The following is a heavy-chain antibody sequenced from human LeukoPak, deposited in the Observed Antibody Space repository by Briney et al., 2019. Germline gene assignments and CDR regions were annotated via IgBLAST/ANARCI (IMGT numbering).Heavy chain of an antibody. D-gene: IGHD6-19*01. V-gene: IGHV3-7*01. J-gene: IGHJ4*02. CDR3: AKIRYGTGWYYDY. CDR2: INQDGREI. CDR1: RFTFSEYW. Sequence: GGSLRLSCAASRFTFSEYWMSWVRQAPGKGLEWVANINQDGREIYYVDSVKGRFTISRDNAKNSLYLQMNSLRAEDTAVYYCAKIRYGTGWYYDYWGQGTLVTVSS.